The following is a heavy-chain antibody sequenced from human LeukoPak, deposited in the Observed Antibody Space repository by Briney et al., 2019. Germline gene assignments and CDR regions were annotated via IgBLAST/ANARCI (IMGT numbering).Heavy chain of an antibody. V-gene: IGHV3-23*01. J-gene: IGHJ5*02. Sequence: GGSLRLSCAASGFTFSSYAMSWVRQAPGKGLEWVSAISGSGGSTYYADSVKGRFTISRDNSKNTLYLQMNSLRAEDTAVYYCAKYSIPSRIAAAGEGFDPWGQGTLVTVSS. CDR2: ISGSGGST. CDR1: GFTFSSYA. D-gene: IGHD6-13*01. CDR3: AKYSIPSRIAAAGEGFDP.